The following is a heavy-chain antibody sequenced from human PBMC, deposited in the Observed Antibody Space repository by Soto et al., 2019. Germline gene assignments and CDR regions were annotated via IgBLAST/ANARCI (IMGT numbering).Heavy chain of an antibody. Sequence: ASVKVSCKASGGTFSSYAISWVRQAPGQGLEWMGGIIPIFGTANYAQKFQGRVTITADESTSTAYMELSSLRSEDTAVYYCARARRPSYCGGDCYSWNNWFDPWGQGTLVTVSS. D-gene: IGHD2-21*02. CDR3: ARARRPSYCGGDCYSWNNWFDP. J-gene: IGHJ5*02. V-gene: IGHV1-69*13. CDR2: IIPIFGTA. CDR1: GGTFSSYA.